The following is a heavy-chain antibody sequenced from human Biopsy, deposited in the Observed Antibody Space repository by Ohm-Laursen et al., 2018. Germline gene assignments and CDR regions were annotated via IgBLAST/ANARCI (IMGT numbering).Heavy chain of an antibody. J-gene: IGHJ6*02. CDR1: GFTFSSYS. CDR3: ARDSRRTAREGGMDV. CDR2: ISETSSHI. Sequence: GSLRLSCTASGFTFSSYSMTWVRQAPGKGLEWISYISETSSHIYDADSVKGQFTVARDNAKNSLYLQLNSLRAEDTAVYYCARDSRRTAREGGMDVWGQGTTVTVSS. D-gene: IGHD6-6*01. V-gene: IGHV3-21*01.